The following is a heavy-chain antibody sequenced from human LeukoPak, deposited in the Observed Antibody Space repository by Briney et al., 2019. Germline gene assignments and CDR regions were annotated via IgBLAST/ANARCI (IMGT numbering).Heavy chain of an antibody. CDR3: SRWGHTPDY. CDR1: GGSINNYY. Sequence: SETLSLTCTVSGGSINNYYWSWIRQPPGKGLEWIGYIYYSGSTNYNPSLKGRVTISVDTSKNQFSLKLYSVTAADTAVYYCSRWGHTPDYWGQGTLVTVSS. V-gene: IGHV4-59*01. D-gene: IGHD3-16*01. J-gene: IGHJ4*02. CDR2: IYYSGST.